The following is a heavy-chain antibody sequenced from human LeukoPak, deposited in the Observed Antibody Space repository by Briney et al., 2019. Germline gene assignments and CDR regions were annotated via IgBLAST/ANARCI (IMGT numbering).Heavy chain of an antibody. Sequence: GGSLRLSCAASGFTFDDYAMHWVRHAPGKGLEWVSGISWNSGSIGYADSVKGRFTISRDNAKNSLYLQMNSLRAEDTAVYYCASGSVAGYDYWGQGTLVTVSS. D-gene: IGHD6-19*01. CDR2: ISWNSGSI. CDR1: GFTFDDYA. CDR3: ASGSVAGYDY. J-gene: IGHJ4*02. V-gene: IGHV3-9*01.